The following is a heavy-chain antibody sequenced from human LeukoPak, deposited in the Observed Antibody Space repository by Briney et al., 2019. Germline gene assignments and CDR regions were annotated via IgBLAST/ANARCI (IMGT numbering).Heavy chain of an antibody. CDR1: GFTFSTYA. V-gene: IGHV3-23*01. D-gene: IGHD4-17*01. CDR2: MINNGRTT. J-gene: IGHJ4*02. CDR3: AKDIHGDYGGLDY. Sequence: GGSLRLSCAASGFTFSTYAMNWVRQAPGKGLEWVSTMINNGRTTSYADSVKGRFTISRDNSKNTVYLQMSSLTAEDTAVYYCAKDIHGDYGGLDYWGQGTLVTVSS.